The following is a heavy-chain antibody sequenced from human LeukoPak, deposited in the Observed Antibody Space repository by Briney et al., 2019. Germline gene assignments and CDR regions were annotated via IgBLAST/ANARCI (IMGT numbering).Heavy chain of an antibody. CDR1: GGSISSYY. J-gene: IGHJ1*01. V-gene: IGHV4-4*07. CDR2: MYTRGST. CDR3: ARDPYDSSGYQSYFQH. Sequence: SETLSLTCTVSGGSISSYYWSWIRQPAGKGLEWIGRMYTRGSTNYNPSLKSRLTISVDTSKNQFSLKLTSVTAADTAVYYCARDPYDSSGYQSYFQHWGQGTLVTVSS. D-gene: IGHD3-22*01.